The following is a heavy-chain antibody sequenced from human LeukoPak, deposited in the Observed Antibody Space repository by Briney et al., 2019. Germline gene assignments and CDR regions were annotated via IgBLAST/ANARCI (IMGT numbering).Heavy chain of an antibody. CDR2: IYYSGST. J-gene: IGHJ4*02. V-gene: IGHV4-59*01. CDR3: ARNLIPEQLVLNF. CDR1: GDSISSYY. D-gene: IGHD6-13*01. Sequence: SETLSLTCTVSGDSISSYYWSWIRQPPGKGLEWIGYIYYSGSTNYNPSLKSRVTISVDTSKNQFTLNLKSVTPEDTAVYYCARNLIPEQLVLNFWGQGTLVTVSS.